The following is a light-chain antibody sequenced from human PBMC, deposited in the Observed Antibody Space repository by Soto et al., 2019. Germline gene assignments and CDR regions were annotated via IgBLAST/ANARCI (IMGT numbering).Light chain of an antibody. Sequence: QSVLTQPPSVSAAPGQKVTISCSGSSSNIGNNYVSWYQQLPGTAPKLLIYDNNRRPSGIPDRFSGSKSGTSGTLDITGLQTGDEAAYYCATWDGSLPAEVFGGGTQLTVL. CDR3: ATWDGSLPAEV. V-gene: IGLV1-51*01. CDR1: SSNIGNNY. J-gene: IGLJ2*01. CDR2: DNN.